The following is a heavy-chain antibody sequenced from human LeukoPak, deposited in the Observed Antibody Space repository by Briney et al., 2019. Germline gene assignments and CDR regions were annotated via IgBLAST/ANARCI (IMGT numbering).Heavy chain of an antibody. CDR2: ISSSSSTI. J-gene: IGHJ5*02. CDR3: ARGGHYYDSSGNYNWFDP. D-gene: IGHD3-22*01. CDR1: GFTFSSYS. V-gene: IGHV3-48*01. Sequence: PGGSLRLSCAASGFTFSSYSMNWVRQAPGKGLEWVSYISSSSSTIYYADSVKGRFTISRDNAKNSLYLQMNSLRAEDTAVYYCARGGHYYDSSGNYNWFDPWGQGTLVTVSS.